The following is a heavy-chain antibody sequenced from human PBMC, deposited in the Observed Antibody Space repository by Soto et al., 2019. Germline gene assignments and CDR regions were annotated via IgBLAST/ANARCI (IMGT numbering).Heavy chain of an antibody. CDR1: GYTFTSYY. D-gene: IGHD2-21*02. CDR2: INPSGGST. CDR3: ARGCGGDCYPTTAFDI. J-gene: IGHJ3*02. Sequence: GASVKVSCKASGYTFTSYYMHWVRQAPGQGLEWMGIINPSGGSTSYAQKSQGRVTMTRDTSTSTVYMELSSLRSEDTAVYYCARGCGGDCYPTTAFDIWGQGTMVTVSS. V-gene: IGHV1-46*01.